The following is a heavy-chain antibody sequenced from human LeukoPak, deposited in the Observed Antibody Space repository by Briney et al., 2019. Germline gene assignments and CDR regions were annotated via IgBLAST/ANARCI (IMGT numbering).Heavy chain of an antibody. CDR1: GGSIRSSNYY. CDR3: ARAPSVAGKFDY. V-gene: IGHV4-39*07. Sequence: PSETLSLTCTVSGGSIRSSNYYWAWIRQSPGKGLEWIGSIYYSGSTYYNPSLKSRVTISVDTSKNQFSLKLSSVTAADTAVYYCARAPSVAGKFDYWGQGTLVTVSS. CDR2: IYYSGST. J-gene: IGHJ4*02. D-gene: IGHD6-19*01.